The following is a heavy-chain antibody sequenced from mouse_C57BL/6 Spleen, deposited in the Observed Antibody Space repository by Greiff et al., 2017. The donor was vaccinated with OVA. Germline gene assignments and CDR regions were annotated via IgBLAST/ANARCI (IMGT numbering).Heavy chain of an antibody. CDR1: GFTFSDYG. J-gene: IGHJ1*03. V-gene: IGHV5-17*01. D-gene: IGHD1-1*01. CDR3: ARSLITTVVDWYFDV. Sequence: EVKLMESGGGLVKPGGSLKLSCAASGFTFSDYGMHWVRQAPEKGLEWVAYISSGSSTIYYADTVKGRFTISRDNAKNTLFLQMTSLRSEDTAMYYCARSLITTVVDWYFDVWGTGTTVTVSS. CDR2: ISSGSSTI.